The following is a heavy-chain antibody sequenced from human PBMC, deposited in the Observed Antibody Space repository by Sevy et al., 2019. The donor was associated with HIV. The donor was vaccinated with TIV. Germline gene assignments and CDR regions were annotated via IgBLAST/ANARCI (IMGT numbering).Heavy chain of an antibody. V-gene: IGHV3-21*01. CDR2: ISSSSSYI. Sequence: GGSLRLSCAASGFTFSSYSMNWVRQAPGKGLEWVSSISSSSSYIYYADSVKGRFTISRDNAKNSLYLQMNSLRAEDKAVYYCARDLGSEGPRGYYYGMDVWGQGTTVTVSS. J-gene: IGHJ6*02. D-gene: IGHD3-10*01. CDR1: GFTFSSYS. CDR3: ARDLGSEGPRGYYYGMDV.